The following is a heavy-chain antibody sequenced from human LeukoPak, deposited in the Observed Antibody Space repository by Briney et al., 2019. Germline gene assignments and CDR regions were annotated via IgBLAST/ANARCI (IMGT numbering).Heavy chain of an antibody. CDR2: ISGSGGST. CDR3: AKAHGGSYHSGID. V-gene: IGHV3-23*01. CDR1: GFTFTSYA. Sequence: GGSLRLSCAASGFTFTSYAMNWVRQAPGKGLEWVSGISGSGGSTYYADSVKGRFSISRDNSKSTLYLQLNSLRVEDTAEYYCAKAHGGSYHSGIDWGQGTLVIVSS. J-gene: IGHJ4*02. D-gene: IGHD2-8*01.